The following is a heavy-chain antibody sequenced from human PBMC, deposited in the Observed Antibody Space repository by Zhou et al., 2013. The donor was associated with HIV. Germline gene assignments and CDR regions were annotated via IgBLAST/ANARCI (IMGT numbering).Heavy chain of an antibody. CDR1: GGNFSTSS. J-gene: IGHJ6*03. Sequence: QVQLVQSGAEVKKPGSSVRVSCKVSGGNFSTSSISWVRQAPGQGLEWMGGIIPMSSTTTYSQSVQGRVTITSDKSANTAYMELRDLRSEDTAVYYCARDLGAGSGATYYYYYMDVWGKGTTVTVSS. CDR2: IIPMSSTT. CDR3: ARDLGAGSGATYYYYYMDV. V-gene: IGHV1-69*14. D-gene: IGHD1-26*01.